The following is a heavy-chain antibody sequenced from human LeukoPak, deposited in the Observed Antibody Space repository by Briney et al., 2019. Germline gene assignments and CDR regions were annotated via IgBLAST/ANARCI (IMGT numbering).Heavy chain of an antibody. CDR3: ARDRYDFWSGYYSGYFDY. Sequence: ASVKVSCKASGYTFTGYYMHWVRQAPGQGLEWMGWINPNSGGTNYAQKFQGRVTMTRDTSISTAYMELSRLRSDDTAVYYCARDRYDFWSGYYSGYFDYWGQGTLVTVSS. V-gene: IGHV1-2*02. D-gene: IGHD3-3*01. CDR2: INPNSGGT. J-gene: IGHJ4*02. CDR1: GYTFTGYY.